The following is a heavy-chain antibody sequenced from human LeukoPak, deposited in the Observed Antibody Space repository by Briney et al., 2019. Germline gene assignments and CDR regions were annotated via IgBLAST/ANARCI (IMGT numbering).Heavy chain of an antibody. Sequence: SVKVSCKASGGTFTNYAFNWVRQAPGQGLEWMERIIPIFDSAHYAQRFQGRITITTDESSTTAYMTLSSLTSDDTAVYYCASQDASIYSESSTSPTYSDWGQGTLVTVSS. CDR3: ASQDASIYSESSTSPTYSD. J-gene: IGHJ4*02. V-gene: IGHV1-69*05. CDR1: GGTFTNYA. CDR2: IIPIFDSA. D-gene: IGHD3-22*01.